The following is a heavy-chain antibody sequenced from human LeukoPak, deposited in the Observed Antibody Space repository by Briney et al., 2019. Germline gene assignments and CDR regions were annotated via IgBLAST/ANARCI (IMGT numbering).Heavy chain of an antibody. D-gene: IGHD2-2*01. Sequence: ASVKVSCKASGGTFSSYAISWVRQAPGQGLEWMGRIIPILGIANYAQKFQGRVTITADKSTSTAYMELSSLRSEDTAVYYCASFDCSSTSCYELSYYDMDVWGQGTTVTVSS. CDR3: ASFDCSSTSCYELSYYDMDV. CDR1: GGTFSSYA. CDR2: IIPILGIA. J-gene: IGHJ6*02. V-gene: IGHV1-69*04.